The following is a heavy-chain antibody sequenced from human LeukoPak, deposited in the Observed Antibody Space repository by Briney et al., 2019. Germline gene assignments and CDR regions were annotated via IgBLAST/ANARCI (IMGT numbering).Heavy chain of an antibody. Sequence: PGGSLRLSCAASGFTFSSYGMHWVRQAPGKGLEWVSAISGSGGSTYYADPVKGRFTISRDNSKNTLYLQMNSLRAEDTAVYYCAKGGEMATITRPYYFDYWGQGTLVTVSS. CDR2: ISGSGGST. CDR3: AKGGEMATITRPYYFDY. V-gene: IGHV3-23*01. CDR1: GFTFSSYG. J-gene: IGHJ4*02. D-gene: IGHD5-24*01.